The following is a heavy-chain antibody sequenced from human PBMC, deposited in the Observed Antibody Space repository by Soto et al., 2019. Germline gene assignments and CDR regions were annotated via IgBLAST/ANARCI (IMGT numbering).Heavy chain of an antibody. Sequence: GGSLRLSCAASGFTFSSYAMSWVRQAPGKGLEWVSAISGSGGSTYYADSVKGRFTISRDNSKNTLYLQMNSLRAEDTAVYYCARERVGVTYYDFWSGYDYYYYGMDVWGQGTTVTVSS. J-gene: IGHJ6*02. V-gene: IGHV3-23*01. CDR2: ISGSGGST. CDR3: ARERVGVTYYDFWSGYDYYYYGMDV. CDR1: GFTFSSYA. D-gene: IGHD3-3*01.